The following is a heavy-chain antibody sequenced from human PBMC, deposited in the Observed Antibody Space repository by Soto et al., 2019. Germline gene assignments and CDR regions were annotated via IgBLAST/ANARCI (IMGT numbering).Heavy chain of an antibody. V-gene: IGHV5-10-1*01. CDR2: IDPTNSKI. J-gene: IGHJ4*01. CDR1: GYRFTSSW. Sequence: PGESLKISCAAAGYRFTSSWITWVRQQPGKGLQWMATIDPTNSKINNNPSFRGHVILSIDKSANTAYLEWSGGRASDAATYFCARLGGVGGGGDYWGQGTLVTVSS. CDR3: ARLGGVGGGGDY. D-gene: IGHD3-16*01.